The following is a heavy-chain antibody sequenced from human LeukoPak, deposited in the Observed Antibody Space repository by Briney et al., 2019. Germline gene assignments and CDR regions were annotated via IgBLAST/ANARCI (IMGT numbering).Heavy chain of an antibody. J-gene: IGHJ4*02. CDR3: TRFYDKYGYYYFDY. CDR1: GCSVSSYPYY. CDR2: IYYSGYT. V-gene: IGHV4-39*01. Sequence: PSETLSLTCTVSGCSVSSYPYYWGWIRQPPGKWLEWIGNIYYSGYTYYNPSLKSRVTISVDTSKSQFSLKLSSVTAADTAVYYCTRFYDKYGYYYFDYWGQGALVTVPS. D-gene: IGHD5-24*01.